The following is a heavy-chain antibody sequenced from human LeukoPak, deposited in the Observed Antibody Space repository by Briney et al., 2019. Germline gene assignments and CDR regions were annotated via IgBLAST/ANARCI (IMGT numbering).Heavy chain of an antibody. CDR3: VRDLFAYDSSGYYFDY. CDR2: INPNSGGT. D-gene: IGHD3-22*01. CDR1: GYTFTGYY. Sequence: ASVKVSCKASGYTFTGYYMHWVRQAPGQGLEWMGWINPNSGGTNYAQRFQGRVTLTRDTSTSTVYMELSSLRSEDTAVYYCVRDLFAYDSSGYYFDYWGQGTLVTVSS. V-gene: IGHV1-2*02. J-gene: IGHJ4*02.